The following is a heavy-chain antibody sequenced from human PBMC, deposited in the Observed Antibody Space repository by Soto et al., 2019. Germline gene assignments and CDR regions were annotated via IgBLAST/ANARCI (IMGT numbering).Heavy chain of an antibody. D-gene: IGHD3-3*01. CDR1: GGSISSSSYY. J-gene: IGHJ6*02. V-gene: IGHV4-39*02. CDR2: IYYSGST. CDR3: ARDFWSGQYYYGMDV. Sequence: PSETLSLTXTVSGGSISSSSYYWGWIRQPPGKGLEWVGSIYYSGSTYDNPSLKSRVTISVDTSKKQFSLKLSSVTAADTAVYDCARDFWSGQYYYGMDVGGQGTTVPVSS.